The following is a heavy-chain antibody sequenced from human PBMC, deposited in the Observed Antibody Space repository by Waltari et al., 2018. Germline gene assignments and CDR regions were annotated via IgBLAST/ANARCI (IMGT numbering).Heavy chain of an antibody. CDR3: AREEQWLVPFDI. Sequence: EVQLVESGGGLVQPGGSLRLSCAAPGFTFSSYWMSWVRQAPGKGLEWVANIKQDGSEKYYVDSVKGRFTISRDNAKNSLYLQMNSLRAEDTAVYYCAREEQWLVPFDIWGQGTMVTVSS. V-gene: IGHV3-7*01. D-gene: IGHD6-19*01. CDR1: GFTFSSYW. J-gene: IGHJ3*02. CDR2: IKQDGSEK.